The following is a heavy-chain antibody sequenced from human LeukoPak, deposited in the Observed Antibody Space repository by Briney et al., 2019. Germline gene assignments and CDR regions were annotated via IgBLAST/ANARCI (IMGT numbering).Heavy chain of an antibody. CDR1: GYTFTGYY. D-gene: IGHD6-6*01. Sequence: VASVKVSCKASGYTFTGYYMHWVRQAPGQGLEWMGWINPNSGGTNYAQKFQGRVTMTRDTSISTAYMELSRLRSDDTAVYYCAREPARIAARYMDVWGKGTTVTVSS. V-gene: IGHV1-2*02. J-gene: IGHJ6*03. CDR2: INPNSGGT. CDR3: AREPARIAARYMDV.